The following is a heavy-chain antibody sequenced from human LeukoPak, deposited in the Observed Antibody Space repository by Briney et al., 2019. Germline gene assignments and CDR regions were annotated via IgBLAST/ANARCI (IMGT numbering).Heavy chain of an antibody. CDR2: IYYSGST. D-gene: IGHD5-18*01. CDR3: ARDPGATTYSYGCFDY. J-gene: IGHJ4*02. Sequence: SETLSLTCTVSGGSISSGDYYWSWIRQPPGKGLEWIGYIYYSGSTYYNPSLKSRVPISVDTSKNQFSLKLSSVTAADTAVYYCARDPGATTYSYGCFDYWGQGTLVTVSS. V-gene: IGHV4-30-4*01. CDR1: GGSISSGDYY.